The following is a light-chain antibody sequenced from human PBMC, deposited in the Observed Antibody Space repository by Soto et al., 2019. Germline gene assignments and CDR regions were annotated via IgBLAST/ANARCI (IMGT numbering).Light chain of an antibody. CDR2: GTS. CDR3: QQYDNWPSVT. CDR1: QSVGRS. Sequence: IVMTQSPATLSVSPGERATLSCRASQSVGRSLAWYQQKPGQAPRLLIYGTSARATGIPATFSGSGSGTESTLTISSLQSEDFAVYSCQQYDNWPSVTFGGGTKVDIK. V-gene: IGKV3-15*01. J-gene: IGKJ4*01.